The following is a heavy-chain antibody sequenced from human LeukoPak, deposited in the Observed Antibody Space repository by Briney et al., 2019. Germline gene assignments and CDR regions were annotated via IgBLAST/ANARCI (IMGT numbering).Heavy chain of an antibody. CDR1: GGSISSHY. CDR3: ARGADSSGYYSIFYFDY. Sequence: SETLSLTCTVSGGSISSHYWSWIRQPAGKGLEWIGRVYASGNTNYNPSLKSRVTMSIDTSKNQFSLKLSSVTAADTAVYYCARGADSSGYYSIFYFDYWGQGTLVTVFS. CDR2: VYASGNT. V-gene: IGHV4-4*07. J-gene: IGHJ4*02. D-gene: IGHD3-22*01.